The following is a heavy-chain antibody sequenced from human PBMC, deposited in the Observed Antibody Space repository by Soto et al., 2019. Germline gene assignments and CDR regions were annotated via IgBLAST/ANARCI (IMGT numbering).Heavy chain of an antibody. CDR2: IHPSSGVT. V-gene: IGHV1-2*02. Sequence: GASGRVRYNAVGYTVSNSEIAVLLQSLGQGLEWMGWIHPSSGVTKFPQKFQGRVIMTRDTSISTVYMELSRLTSDDTDVYYCARAGLTTLELATTYWGQGTLVTVSS. CDR3: ARAGLTTLELATTY. D-gene: IGHD5-12*01. CDR1: GYTVSNSE. J-gene: IGHJ4*02.